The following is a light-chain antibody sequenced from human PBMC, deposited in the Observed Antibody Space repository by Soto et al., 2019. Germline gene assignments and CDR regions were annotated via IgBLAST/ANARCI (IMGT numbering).Light chain of an antibody. CDR2: AAS. J-gene: IGKJ1*01. Sequence: QMTQSPSSLSASVGDRVTITCRASQSISSYLNWYQQKPGKAPKLLIYAASSLQSGVPSRFSGSGSGTDFTLTISSLQPEDFATYYCQQSYSTVWTFGQGTKVEIK. CDR3: QQSYSTVWT. CDR1: QSISSY. V-gene: IGKV1-39*01.